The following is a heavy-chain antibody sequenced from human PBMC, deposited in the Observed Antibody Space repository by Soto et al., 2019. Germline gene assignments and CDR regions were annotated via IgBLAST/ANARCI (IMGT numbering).Heavy chain of an antibody. V-gene: IGHV3-11*06. Sequence: GGSLRPSCAGSGFTFGDSYMRWIRQAPGKGLEWLSYISPGSRYPAYADSVKGRFTISRDNAKRSLYLQMMSLTAEDTAIYYCVRGGGGGLFDPWGQGTMVTVSS. D-gene: IGHD2-15*01. J-gene: IGHJ5*02. CDR3: VRGGGGGLFDP. CDR1: GFTFGDSY. CDR2: ISPGSRYP.